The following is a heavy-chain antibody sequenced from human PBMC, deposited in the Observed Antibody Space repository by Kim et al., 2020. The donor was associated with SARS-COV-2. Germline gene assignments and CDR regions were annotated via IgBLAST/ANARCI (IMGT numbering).Heavy chain of an antibody. CDR1: GFTFSSYA. V-gene: IGHV3-23*03. D-gene: IGHD1-26*01. Sequence: GGSLRLSCAASGFTFSSYAMSWVRQAPGKGLEWVSVIYSGGSSTYYADSVKGRFTISRDNSKNTLYLQMNSLRAEDTAVYYCAKGLGKVGVTGADYWGQGTLVTVSS. CDR3: AKGLGKVGVTGADY. CDR2: IYSGGSST. J-gene: IGHJ4*02.